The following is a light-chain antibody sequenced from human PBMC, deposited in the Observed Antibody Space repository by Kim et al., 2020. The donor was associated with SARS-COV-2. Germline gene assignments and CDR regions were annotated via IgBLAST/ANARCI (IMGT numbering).Light chain of an antibody. CDR1: SSDVGGYNY. CDR3: GSYTSSSTWV. CDR2: DVN. V-gene: IGLV2-14*01. Sequence: QSALTQPASVSGSPGQSITISCTGTSSDVGGYNYVSWYQQHPGKAPKLMIYDVNKRPSGVSNRFSGSKSGNTASLTISGLQAEDEANYYCGSYTSSSTWVFGGGTQLTVL. J-gene: IGLJ3*02.